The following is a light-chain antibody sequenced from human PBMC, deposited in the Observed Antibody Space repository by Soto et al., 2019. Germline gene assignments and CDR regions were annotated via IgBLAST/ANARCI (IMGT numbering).Light chain of an antibody. CDR1: QSVSSSH. Sequence: EIVLTQSPGTLSLSPGDRATLSCRASQSVSSSHLAWYQQKPGQAPRPLIYGASSRATGIPDRFSGSESGTDFTLTISRLEPEDFAVYYCQQYGSSQYTFGQGTKLEIK. J-gene: IGKJ2*01. CDR2: GAS. CDR3: QQYGSSQYT. V-gene: IGKV3-20*01.